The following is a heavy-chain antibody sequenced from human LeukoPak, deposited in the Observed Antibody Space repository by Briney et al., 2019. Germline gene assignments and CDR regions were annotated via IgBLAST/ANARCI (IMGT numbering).Heavy chain of an antibody. D-gene: IGHD2-15*01. Sequence: GGSLRLSCAASGFTFSRYWMHCVRQAPGKGLEWVANIKYDGSVIFYVDSVKGRFTISRDNSKNSLYLQMNSLRAEDKARDYCTTSLYSYHVTGYSYFAYWSQGIPVTVSS. J-gene: IGHJ4*02. CDR2: IKYDGSVI. CDR3: TTSLYSYHVTGYSYFAY. V-gene: IGHV3-7*03. CDR1: GFTFSRYW.